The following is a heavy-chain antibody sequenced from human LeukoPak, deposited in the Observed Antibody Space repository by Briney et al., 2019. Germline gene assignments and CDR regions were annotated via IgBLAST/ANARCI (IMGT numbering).Heavy chain of an antibody. CDR3: ASSYDSSGYDYVDY. J-gene: IGHJ4*02. D-gene: IGHD3-22*01. CDR1: GDTLTELS. V-gene: IGHV1-24*01. CDR2: FDPEDGET. Sequence: GASVKVSCKVSGDTLTELSMHWVRQAPGKGLEWMGGFDPEDGETIYAQKFQGRVTMTEDTSTDTAYMELSSLRSEDTAVYYCASSYDSSGYDYVDYWGQGTLVTVSS.